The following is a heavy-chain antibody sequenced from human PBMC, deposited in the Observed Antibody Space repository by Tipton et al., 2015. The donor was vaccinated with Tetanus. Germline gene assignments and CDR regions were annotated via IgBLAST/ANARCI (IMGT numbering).Heavy chain of an antibody. Sequence: QLVQSGADVKKPGESLKISCKASGYSFTSHWIGWVRQMPGKGLEWMGMLFPDDSDTRYSPSFQGHVTFSVDKSTSTVYLQLSSLKASDTAMYFCARMYSTSSPFDHWGQGTLVAVSS. D-gene: IGHD6-6*01. CDR1: GYSFTSHW. CDR3: ARMYSTSSPFDH. J-gene: IGHJ4*02. CDR2: LFPDDSDT. V-gene: IGHV5-51*01.